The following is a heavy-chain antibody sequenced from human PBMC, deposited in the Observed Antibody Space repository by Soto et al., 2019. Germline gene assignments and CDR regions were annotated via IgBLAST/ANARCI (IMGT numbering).Heavy chain of an antibody. CDR1: GGSISSYY. J-gene: IGHJ4*02. CDR3: SRSIDSSGYYFSNC. CDR2: VHYSGST. Sequence: SETLSLTCTVSGGSISSYYWSWIRQSPGKGLEWIGYVHYSGSTNYNPSLKSRVTMSVDTSRNQFSLKLSSVTAADTAVYYCSRSIDSSGYYFSNCWGQGTLVTVS. V-gene: IGHV4-59*01. D-gene: IGHD3-22*01.